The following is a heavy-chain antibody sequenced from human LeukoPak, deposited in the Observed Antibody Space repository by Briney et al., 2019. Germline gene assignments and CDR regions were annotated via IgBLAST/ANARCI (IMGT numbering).Heavy chain of an antibody. D-gene: IGHD3-22*01. CDR3: ARLEYYYDSSGYSQFDY. Sequence: GESLKISCKGSGYSFTSYRIGWVRQMPGKGLEWMGIIYLGDSDTRYSPSFQGQVTISADKSISTAYLQWSSLKASDTAMYYCARLEYYYDSSGYSQFDYWGQGTLVTVSS. V-gene: IGHV5-51*01. CDR2: IYLGDSDT. J-gene: IGHJ4*02. CDR1: GYSFTSYR.